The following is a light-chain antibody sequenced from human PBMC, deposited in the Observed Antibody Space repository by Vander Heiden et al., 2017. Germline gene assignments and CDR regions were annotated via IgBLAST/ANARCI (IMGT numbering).Light chain of an antibody. J-gene: IGKJ1*01. CDR2: GAS. CDR3: QQYNKWPPWT. Sequence: ELVMTQSPATLSVSPGERATLSCRASQSVTSNLAWYQQKPGQAPRLLIYGASTRATGIPARFSGSGSGTEFTLTISSLQSEDFAVYYCQQYNKWPPWTFEQGTKVEIQ. V-gene: IGKV3-15*01. CDR1: QSVTSN.